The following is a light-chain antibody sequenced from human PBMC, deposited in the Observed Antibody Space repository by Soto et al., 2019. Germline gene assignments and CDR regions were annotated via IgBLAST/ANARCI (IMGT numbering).Light chain of an antibody. CDR3: SSYTSSSLVV. CDR2: DVS. CDR1: SSDVGGYNY. Sequence: QSALTQPASVSGSPGQSITISCTGTSSDVGGYNYVSWYQQHPGKAPKIMIYDVSNRPSGGSNRFSGSKSGNTASLTISGLQADDEADYYCSSYTSSSLVVFGGGTKLTVL. J-gene: IGLJ2*01. V-gene: IGLV2-14*01.